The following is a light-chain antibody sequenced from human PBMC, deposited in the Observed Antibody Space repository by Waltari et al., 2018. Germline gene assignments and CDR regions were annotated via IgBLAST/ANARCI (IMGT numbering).Light chain of an antibody. V-gene: IGKV1-39*01. CDR2: VAS. Sequence: DIQMTQSPSTLSASVGDRVTITCRASQSISSSLNWYQQIPGKAPKLLISVASTLRSGVPSRFSGSGSGTDFSLTISSLQPEDFATYYCQQSYTTAFTFGQGTKLEIK. CDR1: QSISSS. CDR3: QQSYTTAFT. J-gene: IGKJ2*01.